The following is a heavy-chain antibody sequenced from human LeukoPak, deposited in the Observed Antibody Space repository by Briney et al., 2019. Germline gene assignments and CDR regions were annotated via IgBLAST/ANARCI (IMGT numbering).Heavy chain of an antibody. CDR2: IYYSGST. CDR1: GDSVNTGSYY. V-gene: IGHV4-61*01. J-gene: IGHJ6*02. D-gene: IGHD1-26*01. Sequence: SETLSLTCTVSGDSVNTGSYYWGWIRQPPGKGLEWIGYIYYSGSTNYNPSLKSRVAISVDTSKNQFSLKLSSVAAADTAVYYCARDIVGATTYYYYGMDVWGQGTTVTVSS. CDR3: ARDIVGATTYYYYGMDV.